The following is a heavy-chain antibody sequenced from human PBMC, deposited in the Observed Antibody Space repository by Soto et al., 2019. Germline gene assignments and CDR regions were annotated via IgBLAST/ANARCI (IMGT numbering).Heavy chain of an antibody. Sequence: SETLSLTCTVSGGSMTSSSYYWGWIRQPPGKGLEWIGSIYYSGNTYYTPSLKSRVTISVDTSKNQFSLKLSSVTAADTAVYYCAREGGRYCSGGSCQVDYWGQGTLVT. CDR2: IYYSGNT. D-gene: IGHD2-15*01. V-gene: IGHV4-39*02. CDR3: AREGGRYCSGGSCQVDY. CDR1: GGSMTSSSYY. J-gene: IGHJ4*02.